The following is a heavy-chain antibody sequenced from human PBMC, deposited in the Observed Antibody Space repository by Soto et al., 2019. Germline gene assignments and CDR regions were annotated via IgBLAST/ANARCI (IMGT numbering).Heavy chain of an antibody. CDR1: GFTFSSYG. Sequence: PGGSLRLSCAASGFTFSSYGMHWVRQAPGKGLEWVAVISYDGSNKYYADSVKGRFTISRDNSKNTLYLQMNSLRAEDTAVYYCAKVSTVTTGGGMDVWGQGTTLTVSS. CDR3: AKVSTVTTGGGMDV. D-gene: IGHD4-17*01. J-gene: IGHJ6*02. V-gene: IGHV3-30*18. CDR2: ISYDGSNK.